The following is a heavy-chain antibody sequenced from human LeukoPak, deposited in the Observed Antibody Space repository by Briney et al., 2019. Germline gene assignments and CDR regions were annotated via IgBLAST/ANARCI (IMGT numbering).Heavy chain of an antibody. CDR3: AKARTTVTYPDH. V-gene: IGHV3-53*01. D-gene: IGHD4-17*01. CDR1: GFTVSTNY. CDR2: IYSDGRT. J-gene: IGHJ4*02. Sequence: PGGSLRLSCAASGFTVSTNYMSWVRQAPGKGLEWVSVIYSDGRTYYADSVKGRFTISRDNSKNTLYLQMNSLRAEDTAVYYCAKARTTVTYPDHWGQGTLVTVSS.